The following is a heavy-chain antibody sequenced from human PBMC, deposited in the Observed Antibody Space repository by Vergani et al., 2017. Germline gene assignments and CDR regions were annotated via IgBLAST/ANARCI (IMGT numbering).Heavy chain of an antibody. D-gene: IGHD6-6*01. Sequence: EVQLVESGGVVVQPGGSLRLSCAASGFTFDDYAMHWVRQAPGKGLEWVSLISWDGGSTYYADSVKGRFTISRDNSKNSLYLQMNSLRAEDTALYYCAKDISIAARPSLGVDYWGQGTLVTVSS. V-gene: IGHV3-43D*04. CDR2: ISWDGGST. J-gene: IGHJ4*02. CDR1: GFTFDDYA. CDR3: AKDISIAARPSLGVDY.